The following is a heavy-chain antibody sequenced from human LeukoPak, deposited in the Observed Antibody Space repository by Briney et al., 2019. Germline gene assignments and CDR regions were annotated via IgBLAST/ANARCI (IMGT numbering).Heavy chain of an antibody. Sequence: PGGSLRLSCAASGFTFSCFAITWVRQAPGKGLEWVSSITGTHYTTYNTDSVKGRFTISRDNSKNTLYLQMNSLRADDTAVYYCTKDPNGDYVGAFDPWGQGTLVTVSS. V-gene: IGHV3-23*01. J-gene: IGHJ5*02. D-gene: IGHD4-17*01. CDR2: ITGTHYTT. CDR1: GFTFSCFA. CDR3: TKDPNGDYVGAFDP.